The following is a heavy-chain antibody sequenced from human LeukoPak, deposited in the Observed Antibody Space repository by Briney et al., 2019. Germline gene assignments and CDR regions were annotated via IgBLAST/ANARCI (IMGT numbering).Heavy chain of an antibody. CDR3: ARDQGGYSYGYDL. D-gene: IGHD5-18*01. CDR2: ISSSSSTI. V-gene: IGHV3-48*01. J-gene: IGHJ5*02. CDR1: GFTFSSYS. Sequence: QSGGSLRLSCAASGFTFSSYSMNWVRQAPGKGLEWVSYISSSSSTIYYADSVKGRFTISRDNAKNSLYLQMNSLRAADTAVYYCARDQGGYSYGYDLWGQGTLVTVSS.